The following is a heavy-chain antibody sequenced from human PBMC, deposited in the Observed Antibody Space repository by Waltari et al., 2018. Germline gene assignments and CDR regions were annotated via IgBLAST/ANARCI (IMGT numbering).Heavy chain of an antibody. J-gene: IGHJ4*02. CDR3: ARGFPRYCSGGSCDDY. D-gene: IGHD2-15*01. Sequence: QVQLQQWGAGLLKPSETLSLTCAVYGGSFSGYYWSWIRQPPGKGREWIGEINHSGSTNYSPSLQSRVTISLDTSKNQFSLKLSSVTAADTAVYYCARGFPRYCSGGSCDDYWGQGTLVTVSS. V-gene: IGHV4-34*01. CDR2: INHSGST. CDR1: GGSFSGYY.